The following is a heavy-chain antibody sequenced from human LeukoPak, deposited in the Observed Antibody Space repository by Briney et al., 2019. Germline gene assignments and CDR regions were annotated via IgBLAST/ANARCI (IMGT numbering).Heavy chain of an antibody. CDR3: ARGAVRGVLLSYYYYYTDV. Sequence: GGSLRLSCAASGFTFSSYWMSWVRQAPGKGLEWVANIKQDGSEKYYVDSVKGRFTISRDNAKNSLYLQMNSLRAEDTAVYYCARGAVRGVLLSYYYYYTDVWGKGTTVTISS. CDR1: GFTFSSYW. D-gene: IGHD3-10*01. CDR2: IKQDGSEK. V-gene: IGHV3-7*01. J-gene: IGHJ6*03.